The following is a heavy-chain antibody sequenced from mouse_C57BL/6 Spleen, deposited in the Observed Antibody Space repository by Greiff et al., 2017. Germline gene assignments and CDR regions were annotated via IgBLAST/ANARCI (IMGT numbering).Heavy chain of an antibody. V-gene: IGHV1-69*01. J-gene: IGHJ4*01. Sequence: VQLQQPGAELVMPGASVKLSCKASGYTFTSYWMHWVKQRPGQGLEWIGEIDPSDSYTNYNQKFKGKSTLTVDKSSSTAYMQLSSLTSEDSAVYYCASGTYYGSSYDAMDYWGQGTSVTVSS. CDR2: IDPSDSYT. CDR1: GYTFTSYW. CDR3: ASGTYYGSSYDAMDY. D-gene: IGHD1-1*01.